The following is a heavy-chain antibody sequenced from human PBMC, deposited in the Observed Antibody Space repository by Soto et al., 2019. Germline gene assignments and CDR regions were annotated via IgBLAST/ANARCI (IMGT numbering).Heavy chain of an antibody. J-gene: IGHJ4*02. Sequence: EVQLVESGGGLVQLGGSLRLPCAASGFTFSSYWRTWFRQARGKGLEWVANIKQDESEKYYLDSVKGRFTISRDNAKNSLYLQMNSLRAEDTAVYYCARVYYDYIWGSYPLNYWGQGTLVTVSS. CDR3: ARVYYDYIWGSYPLNY. CDR1: GFTFSSYW. D-gene: IGHD3-16*02. CDR2: IKQDESEK. V-gene: IGHV3-7*01.